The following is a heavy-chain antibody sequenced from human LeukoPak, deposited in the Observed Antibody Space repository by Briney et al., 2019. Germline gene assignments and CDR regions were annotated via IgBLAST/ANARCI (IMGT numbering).Heavy chain of an antibody. J-gene: IGHJ2*01. V-gene: IGHV3-7*03. D-gene: IGHD6-13*01. CDR3: ARPAQQLVPWCFDL. CDR1: ELTSSTSW. Sequence: GGSLRLSCAASELTSSTSWMSWVRQAPGKGLEWVANIKQDGSEKYYVDSVKDRFAISRDNAKNSLYLQMNSLRAEDTAVYYCARPAQQLVPWCFDLWGRGTLVTVSS. CDR2: IKQDGSEK.